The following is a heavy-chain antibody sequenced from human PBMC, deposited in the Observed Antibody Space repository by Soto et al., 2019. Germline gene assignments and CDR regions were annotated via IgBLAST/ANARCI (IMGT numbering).Heavy chain of an antibody. CDR1: GFTVSSNY. CDR2: IYSGGST. Sequence: EVQLVESGGGLVQPGGSLRLSCAASGFTVSSNYMSWVRQAPGKGLEWVSVIYSGGSTYYADSVKGRFTISRDNSKNTLYLQMNGLRAEDTAVYYCARGDYGYYYYGMDVWGQGTTVTVSS. J-gene: IGHJ6*02. CDR3: ARGDYGYYYYGMDV. D-gene: IGHD4-17*01. V-gene: IGHV3-66*01.